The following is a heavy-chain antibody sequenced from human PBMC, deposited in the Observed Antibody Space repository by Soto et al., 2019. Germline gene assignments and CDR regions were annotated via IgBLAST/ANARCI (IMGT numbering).Heavy chain of an antibody. J-gene: IGHJ6*02. Sequence: EVQLVESGGGLVQPGGSLSLSCAASGFTFSSYSMNWVRQAPGKGLEWVSYISSSSSTIYYADSVKGRFTISRDNAKNSLYLQMNSRSDEDTAVYYCARATPDYSARHYGMDVWGRGATVAVS. V-gene: IGHV3-48*02. CDR2: ISSSSSTI. CDR3: ARATPDYSARHYGMDV. D-gene: IGHD2-15*01. CDR1: GFTFSSYS.